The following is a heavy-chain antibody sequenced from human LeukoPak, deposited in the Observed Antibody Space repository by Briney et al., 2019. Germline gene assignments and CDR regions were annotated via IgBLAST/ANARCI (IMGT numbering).Heavy chain of an antibody. CDR3: ARGAGGPWYFDY. CDR2: IWYDGSNK. D-gene: IGHD1-26*01. V-gene: IGHV3-33*01. J-gene: IGHJ4*02. Sequence: GRSLRLSCAASGFTFSSYGMHWVRQAPGKGLEWVAVIWYDGSNKYYAGSVKGRFTISRDISENSVFLQMRGLRVEDTAVYYCARGAGGPWYFDYWGQGTLVTVSS. CDR1: GFTFSSYG.